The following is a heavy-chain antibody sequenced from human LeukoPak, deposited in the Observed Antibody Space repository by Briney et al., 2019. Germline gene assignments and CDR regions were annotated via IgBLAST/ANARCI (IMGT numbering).Heavy chain of an antibody. V-gene: IGHV4-61*02. CDR1: GGSISSGSYY. D-gene: IGHD3-3*01. CDR3: ARDDSYYDFWSGYSGNWFDP. CDR2: IYTSGST. Sequence: PSQTLSLTCTASGGSISSGSYYWSWIRQPAGKGLEWIGRIYTSGSTNYNPSLKSRVTISVDTSKNQFSLKLSSVTAADTAVYYCARDDSYYDFWSGYSGNWFDPWGQGTLVTVSS. J-gene: IGHJ5*02.